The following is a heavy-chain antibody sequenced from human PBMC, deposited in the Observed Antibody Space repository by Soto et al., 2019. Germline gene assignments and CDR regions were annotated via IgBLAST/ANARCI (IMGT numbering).Heavy chain of an antibody. D-gene: IGHD3-10*01. J-gene: IGHJ3*02. CDR1: GFTVSSNS. CDR2: IYSGGST. Sequence: EVQLVESGGGLVQPGGSLRLSCAASGFTVSSNSMSWVRQAPGKGLEWVSVIYSGGSTYYADSVKGRFTISRDNSKNTLYLQMNSLRAEDTAVYYCARDPGTMVRGVIYAFDIWGQGTMVTVSS. CDR3: ARDPGTMVRGVIYAFDI. V-gene: IGHV3-66*01.